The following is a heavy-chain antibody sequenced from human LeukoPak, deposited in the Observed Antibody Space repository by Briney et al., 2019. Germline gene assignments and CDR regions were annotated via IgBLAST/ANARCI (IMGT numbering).Heavy chain of an antibody. Sequence: SETLSLTCTVSGGSISSYYWSWIRQPPGKGLEWIGYIYYSGSTNYNPSLKSRVTISVDTSKDQFSLKLSSVTAADTAVYYCARNYDILTGYYVLDYWGQGTLVTVSS. D-gene: IGHD3-9*01. CDR3: ARNYDILTGYYVLDY. CDR2: IYYSGST. V-gene: IGHV4-59*01. CDR1: GGSISSYY. J-gene: IGHJ4*02.